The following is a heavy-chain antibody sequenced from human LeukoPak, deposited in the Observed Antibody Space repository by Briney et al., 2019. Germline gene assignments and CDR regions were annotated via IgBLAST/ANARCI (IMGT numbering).Heavy chain of an antibody. V-gene: IGHV4-61*09. J-gene: IGHJ4*02. D-gene: IGHD6-19*01. CDR3: ARAGGSVGWYGTIDS. Sequence: SETLSLTCTVSGGSISSGSYYWSWIRQPAGKELEWIGHIYTSGSTSYNPSLQSRVTISVDTSNHEFSLKLASVTAADTAVYYCARAGGSVGWYGTIDSWGQGTLVTVSS. CDR1: GGSISSGSYY. CDR2: IYTSGST.